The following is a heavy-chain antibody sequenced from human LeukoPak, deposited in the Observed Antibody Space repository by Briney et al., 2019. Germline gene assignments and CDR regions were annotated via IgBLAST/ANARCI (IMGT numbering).Heavy chain of an antibody. CDR3: ARESSGSQRGIDY. CDR2: IWYDGSNK. J-gene: IGHJ4*02. Sequence: GGSLRLSCAASGFTFSSYDMHWVRQAPGKGLEWVAVIWYDGSNKYYADSVKGRFTISRDNSKNTLYLQMNSLRAEDTAVYYCARESSGSQRGIDYWGQGTLVTVSS. V-gene: IGHV3-33*01. CDR1: GFTFSSYD. D-gene: IGHD5-12*01.